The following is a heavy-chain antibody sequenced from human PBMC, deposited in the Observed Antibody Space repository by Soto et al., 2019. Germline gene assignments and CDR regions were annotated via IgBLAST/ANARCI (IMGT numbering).Heavy chain of an antibody. V-gene: IGHV4-39*02. J-gene: IGHJ5*02. CDR2: IYYSGST. CDR3: AREGRDSSGYYYGWFDP. D-gene: IGHD3-22*01. CDR1: GRSISNSRYY. Sequence: SATLSLTCTVSGRSISNSRYYWGRIRQHTGKGLGWIGSIYYSGSTYYNPSLKSRVTISVDTSKNQFSLKLSSVTAADTAVYYCAREGRDSSGYYYGWFDPWGQGTLVTVS.